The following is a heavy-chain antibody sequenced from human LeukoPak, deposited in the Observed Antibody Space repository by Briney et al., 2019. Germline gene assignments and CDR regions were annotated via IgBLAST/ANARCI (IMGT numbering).Heavy chain of an antibody. Sequence: SETLSLTCAVSGESFSGYYWSWIRQAPGTGLEWIGEITDSGTTSYNPSLKSGVSISINSSKNQFSLKLSSVTAADTAVYYCARGASCGGDCYWEDYYYFGTDVWGQETTVTVSS. CDR1: GESFSGYY. V-gene: IGHV4-34*01. J-gene: IGHJ6*02. CDR2: ITDSGTT. D-gene: IGHD2-21*02. CDR3: ARGASCGGDCYWEDYYYFGTDV.